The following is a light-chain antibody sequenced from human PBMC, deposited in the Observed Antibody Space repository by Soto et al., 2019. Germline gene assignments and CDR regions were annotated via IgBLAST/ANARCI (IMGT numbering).Light chain of an antibody. Sequence: QSVLAQPASVSGSPVQTITISCTGTSSDVGGYNAVSWYQHHPGKAPKLIIYEVTHRPAGVSDRFSASKSGNTASLTISGLQAEDEADYYCNSFSVNRLYVFGTGTKLTVL. CDR3: NSFSVNRLYV. V-gene: IGLV2-14*01. J-gene: IGLJ1*01. CDR2: EVT. CDR1: SSDVGGYNA.